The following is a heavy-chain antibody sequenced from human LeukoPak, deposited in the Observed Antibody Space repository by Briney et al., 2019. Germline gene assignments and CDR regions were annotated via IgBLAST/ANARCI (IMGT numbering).Heavy chain of an antibody. J-gene: IGHJ4*02. V-gene: IGHV1-2*06. Sequence: GASVKVSCKTSGYTFTGYYIHWVRQAPGQGLEWMGRISPYSGGTKYTQKFQGRVTMTRDTSISTAYMELSSLRSDDTAVYYCARVEITVISLGFDCWGQGTLVTVSS. D-gene: IGHD4-17*01. CDR2: ISPYSGGT. CDR3: ARVEITVISLGFDC. CDR1: GYTFTGYY.